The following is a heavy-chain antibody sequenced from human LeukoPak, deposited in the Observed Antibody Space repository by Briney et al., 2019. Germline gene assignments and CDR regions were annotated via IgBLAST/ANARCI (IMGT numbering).Heavy chain of an antibody. J-gene: IGHJ4*02. D-gene: IGHD3-10*01. CDR2: ISAYNGNT. CDR1: GYTFTSYG. V-gene: IGHV1-18*01. CDR3: AREDVDTYYYGSGSYFAFDY. Sequence: ASVKVSCKASGYTFTSYGISWVRQAPGQGLEWMGWISAYNGNTNYAQKLQGRVTMTTDTSTSTAYMELRSLRFDDTAVYYCAREDVDTYYYGSGSYFAFDYWGQGTLVTVSS.